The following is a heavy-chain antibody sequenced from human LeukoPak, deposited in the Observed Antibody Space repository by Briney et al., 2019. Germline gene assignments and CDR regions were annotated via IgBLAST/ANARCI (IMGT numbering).Heavy chain of an antibody. V-gene: IGHV4-61*02. Sequence: SETLSLTCTVSGGSISSGSYYWNWVRQPAGKGLEWIGRIYTSGSTNYNPSLKSRVTISVDTSKNQLSLKLSSVTAADTAVYYCARATRSRIGGYNFDSWGQGTLVTVSS. J-gene: IGHJ5*01. CDR1: GGSISSGSYY. D-gene: IGHD5-24*01. CDR2: IYTSGST. CDR3: ARATRSRIGGYNFDS.